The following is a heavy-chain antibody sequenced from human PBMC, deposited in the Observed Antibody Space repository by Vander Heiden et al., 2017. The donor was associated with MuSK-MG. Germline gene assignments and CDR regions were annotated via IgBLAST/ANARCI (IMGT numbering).Heavy chain of an antibody. D-gene: IGHD2-15*01. CDR1: GHTFTSHY. J-gene: IGHJ6*03. V-gene: IGHV1-8*02. Sequence: QEQRVEAGAGRTKPGPSVKVSCKASGHTFTSHYINWVRQATGQGLEWMGWMNPNSGNTGYAKKFQGRVTMSRNTSISTAYMELRCVRCEDTAVYYCERGPGGWQLLWWGYYYYVDVWGQWTTVTVS. CDR2: MNPNSGNT. CDR3: ERGPGGWQLLWWGYYYYVDV.